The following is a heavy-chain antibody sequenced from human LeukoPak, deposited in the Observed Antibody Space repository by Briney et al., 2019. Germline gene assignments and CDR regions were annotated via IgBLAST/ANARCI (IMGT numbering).Heavy chain of an antibody. J-gene: IGHJ4*02. CDR2: IYSGGST. CDR3: ARGNPPDY. D-gene: IGHD1-14*01. V-gene: IGHV3-53*01. Sequence: GGSLRLSCAASGFSFSSYWMAWVRQAPGKGLEWVSVIYSGGSTYYADSVKGRFTISRDNSKNTLYLQMNSLRAEDTAVYYCARGNPPDYWGQGTLVTVSP. CDR1: GFSFSSYW.